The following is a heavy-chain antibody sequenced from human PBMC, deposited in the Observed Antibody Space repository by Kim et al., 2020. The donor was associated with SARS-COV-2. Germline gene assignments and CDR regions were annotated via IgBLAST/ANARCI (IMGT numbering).Heavy chain of an antibody. CDR3: AKDIRIAMAGNFDY. Sequence: GGSLRLSCAASGFTFDDYAMHWVRQAPGKGLEWVSGISWNSNSIGYVDSVKGRFTISRDNAKNSLYLQMNSLRAEDTALYYCAKDIRIAMAGNFDYWGQGTLVTVSS. CDR1: GFTFDDYA. D-gene: IGHD6-19*01. CDR2: ISWNSNSI. J-gene: IGHJ4*02. V-gene: IGHV3-9*01.